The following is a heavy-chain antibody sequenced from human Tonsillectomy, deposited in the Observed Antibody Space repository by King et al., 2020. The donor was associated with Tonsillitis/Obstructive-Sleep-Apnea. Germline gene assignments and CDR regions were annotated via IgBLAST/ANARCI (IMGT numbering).Heavy chain of an antibody. CDR1: GFTFSSYD. J-gene: IGHJ2*01. CDR3: AKDENWYFDL. V-gene: IGHV3-23*04. Sequence: VQLVESGGGLVQPGGSLRLSCAASGFTFSSYDMSWVRQAPGKGLEWVSGISANGVSTYYADSVKGRFTISRDNSKNTLYLQMNSLRAEDTAVYYCAKDENWYFDLWGRGTLVTVSS. CDR2: ISANGVST.